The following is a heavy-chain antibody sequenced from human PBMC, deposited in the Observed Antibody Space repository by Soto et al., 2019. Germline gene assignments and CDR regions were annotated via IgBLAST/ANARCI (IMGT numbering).Heavy chain of an antibody. D-gene: IGHD6-19*01. CDR3: ARAGDSSGPVALGY. CDR1: GGSISSGGSS. CDR2: FYHRGST. Sequence: SETLSLTCAVSGGSISSGGSSWSWIRQPPGKGLEWIGYFYHRGSTYYDPSLKSRVTISVDRSKNQFSLKLSSVTAADTAVYYCARAGDSSGPVALGYWGQGTLVTVSS. J-gene: IGHJ4*02. V-gene: IGHV4-30-2*01.